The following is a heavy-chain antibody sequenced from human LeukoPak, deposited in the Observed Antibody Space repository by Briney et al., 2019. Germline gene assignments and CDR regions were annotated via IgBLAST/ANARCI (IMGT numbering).Heavy chain of an antibody. CDR1: GFTFSNFG. D-gene: IGHD3-10*01. V-gene: IGHV3-30*02. Sequence: GGSLRLSCAASGFTFSNFGMHWVRQAPGKGLEWVAFIRYDGSNEYYADSVKGRFTISRDNSKNTLYLQMNSLRAEDTAVYYCASLSLWFGESGDNEIDIWGQGTMVTVSS. J-gene: IGHJ3*02. CDR2: IRYDGSNE. CDR3: ASLSLWFGESGDNEIDI.